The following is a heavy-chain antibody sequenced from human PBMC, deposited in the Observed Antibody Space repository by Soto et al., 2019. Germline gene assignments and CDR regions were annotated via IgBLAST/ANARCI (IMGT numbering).Heavy chain of an antibody. CDR2: MNPNSGNT. J-gene: IGHJ5*02. CDR1: GYTFTSYD. V-gene: IGHV1-8*01. CDR3: ARGWYYGSGSPFDP. D-gene: IGHD3-10*01. Sequence: QVQLVQSGAEVKKPGASVKVSCKASGYTFTSYDINWVRQATGQGLEWMGWMNPNSGNTGYAQKFQGRVTMTRNTAISTAYVGLSSLRSEDTAVDYCARGWYYGSGSPFDPWGQGTLVTVSS.